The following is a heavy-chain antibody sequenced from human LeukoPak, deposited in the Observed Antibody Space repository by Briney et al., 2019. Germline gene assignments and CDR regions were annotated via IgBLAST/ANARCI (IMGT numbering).Heavy chain of an antibody. CDR3: ASEGVVPAAMTDYYYYMDV. CDR1: GGSISSGSYY. V-gene: IGHV4-61*02. CDR2: IYTSGST. J-gene: IGHJ6*03. D-gene: IGHD2-2*01. Sequence: PSQTLSLTCTVSGGSISSGSYYWSWIRQPAGKGLEWIWRIYTSGSTNYNPSLKSRVTISVDTSKNQFSLKLSSVTAADTAVYYCASEGVVPAAMTDYYYYMDVWGKGTTVTVSS.